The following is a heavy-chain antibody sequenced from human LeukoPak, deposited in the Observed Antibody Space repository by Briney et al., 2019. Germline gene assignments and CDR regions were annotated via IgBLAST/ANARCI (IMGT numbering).Heavy chain of an antibody. J-gene: IGHJ5*02. CDR3: ARYASGSYYWFDP. CDR1: GGSINSYY. CDR2: IYTSGST. V-gene: IGHV4-4*07. D-gene: IGHD3-10*01. Sequence: SETLSLTCTVSGGSINSYYWSWIRQPAGKGLEWIGRIYTSGSTNYNPSLKSRVTMSVDTSKSQFSLKLSSVTTADTALYYCARYASGSYYWFDPWGQGTLVTVSS.